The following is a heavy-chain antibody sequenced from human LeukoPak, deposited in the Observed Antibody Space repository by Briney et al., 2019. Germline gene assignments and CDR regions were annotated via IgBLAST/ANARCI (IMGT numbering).Heavy chain of an antibody. CDR1: GFTFSSYA. Sequence: PGGSLRLSCAASGFTFSSYAMSWVRQAPGKGLEWVSAISGSGGSTYYADSVKGRFTISRDNSKNTLYLQMNSLKTEDTAVYYCTTGPPKLYYYDSRDIDGPTENRNYYYGMDVXXXXXTVTVSS. V-gene: IGHV3-23*01. D-gene: IGHD3-22*01. CDR2: ISGSGGST. CDR3: TTGPPKLYYYDSRDIDGPTENRNYYYGMDV. J-gene: IGHJ6*01.